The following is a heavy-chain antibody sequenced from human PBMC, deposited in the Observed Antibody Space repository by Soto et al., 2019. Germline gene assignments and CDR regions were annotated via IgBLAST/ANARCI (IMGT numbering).Heavy chain of an antibody. Sequence: QITLNESGPTLVKPTQTLTLTCTFSGFSLSTRGVGVGWIRQPPGKALEWLALLYWDVDERYSPSLISRLSITKDTSKNQVFLTMTNVDPVDTATYYCAHRPRGFTYFFDYWGQGTLVTVSS. J-gene: IGHJ4*02. V-gene: IGHV2-5*02. CDR1: GFSLSTRGVG. CDR2: LYWDVDE. CDR3: AHRPRGFTYFFDY.